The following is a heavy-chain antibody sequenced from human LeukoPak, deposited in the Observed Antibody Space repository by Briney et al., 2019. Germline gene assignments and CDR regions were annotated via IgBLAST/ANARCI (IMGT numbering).Heavy chain of an antibody. CDR1: GYRFTSYW. Sequence: GESLKISCKGSGYRFTSYWVGWVRQMPGKGLEWMGIIYPGDSDPRYSPSFQGQVTISADKSISTAYLQWSSLKASDTAMYYCARHLRYFDSPYYYYMDVWGKGTTVTVSS. V-gene: IGHV5-51*01. D-gene: IGHD3-9*01. CDR3: ARHLRYFDSPYYYYMDV. CDR2: IYPGDSDP. J-gene: IGHJ6*03.